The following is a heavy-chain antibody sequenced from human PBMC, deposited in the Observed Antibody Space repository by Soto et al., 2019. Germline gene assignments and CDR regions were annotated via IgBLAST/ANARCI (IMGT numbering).Heavy chain of an antibody. CDR1: GFTFDDYG. V-gene: IGHV3-20*01. D-gene: IGHD6-19*01. CDR2: INWNGGST. Sequence: GGSLRLSCAASGFTFDDYGMSWVRQAPGKGLEWVSGINWNGGSTGYADSVKGRFTISRDNAKNSLYLQMNSLRAEDTALYHCASVYSSGWYYGAFDYWGQGTLVTVSS. J-gene: IGHJ4*02. CDR3: ASVYSSGWYYGAFDY.